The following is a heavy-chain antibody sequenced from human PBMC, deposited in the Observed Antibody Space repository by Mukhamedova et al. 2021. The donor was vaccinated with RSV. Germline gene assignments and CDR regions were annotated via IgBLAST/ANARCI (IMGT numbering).Heavy chain of an antibody. CDR3: ARRVITSFGVATIDY. J-gene: IGHJ4*02. CDR2: GST. D-gene: IGHD3-3*01. Sequence: GSTYYNPSLKSRVTISVDTSKNQVSLKLSSVTAADTAVYDCARRVITSFGVATIDYWGQGTLVTVSS. V-gene: IGHV4-39*01.